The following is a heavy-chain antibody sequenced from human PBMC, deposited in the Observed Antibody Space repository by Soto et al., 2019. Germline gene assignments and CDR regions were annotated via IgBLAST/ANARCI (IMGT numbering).Heavy chain of an antibody. CDR3: ASYYYDSSGYFDY. Sequence: EVQLVESGGGLVQPGGSLRLSCAASGFTISSYSMNWVRQAPGKGLEWVSYISSSSSTIHYADSVKGRFTISRDNAKNSLYLQMNSLRDEDTAVYYCASYYYDSSGYFDYWGQGTLVTVSS. CDR2: ISSSSSTI. D-gene: IGHD3-22*01. V-gene: IGHV3-48*02. J-gene: IGHJ4*02. CDR1: GFTISSYS.